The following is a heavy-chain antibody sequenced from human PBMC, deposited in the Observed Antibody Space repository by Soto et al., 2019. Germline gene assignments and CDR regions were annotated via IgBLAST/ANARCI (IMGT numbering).Heavy chain of an antibody. CDR3: ATMRRLLWFGELSPDLYGMDV. CDR2: IWYDGSNK. D-gene: IGHD3-10*01. J-gene: IGHJ6*02. CDR1: GFTFSSYG. Sequence: QVQLVESGGGVVQPGRSLRLSCAASGFTFSSYGMHWVRQAPGKGLEWVAVIWYDGSNKYYADSVKGRFTISRDNSKKTLYLQMNSLRAEDTAVYYCATMRRLLWFGELSPDLYGMDVWGQGTTVTVSS. V-gene: IGHV3-33*01.